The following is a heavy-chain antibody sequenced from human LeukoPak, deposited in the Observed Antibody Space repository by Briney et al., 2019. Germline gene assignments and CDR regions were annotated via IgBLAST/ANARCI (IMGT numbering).Heavy chain of an antibody. CDR3: VKDEFSGRDNYGRLDY. D-gene: IGHD1-26*01. CDR2: IDRDGSST. CDR1: GLTLSNFW. Sequence: SGGSLRLSCVVSGLTLSNFWMHWVSHAPGKGLVWVTGIDRDGSSTRYADSVKGRFTISRDNSKNMLYLQMNSLRAEDAAVYYCVKDEFSGRDNYGRLDYWGQGTLVTVSS. V-gene: IGHV3-74*01. J-gene: IGHJ4*02.